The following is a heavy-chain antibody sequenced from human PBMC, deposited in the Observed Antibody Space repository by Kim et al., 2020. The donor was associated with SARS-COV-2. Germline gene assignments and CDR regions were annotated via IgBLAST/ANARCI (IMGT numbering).Heavy chain of an antibody. D-gene: IGHD3-10*01. Sequence: GGSLRLSCAASGFTFEDYGMSWVRQAPGKGLEWVSGINRNSESTGDVDSVKGRFTISRDNAKKSLYLQMNYLRAEDTAFYHCVRGYVGGLFDLWGQGIRVIVSS. J-gene: IGHJ5*02. V-gene: IGHV3-20*01. CDR3: VRGYVGGLFDL. CDR1: GFTFEDYG. CDR2: INRNSEST.